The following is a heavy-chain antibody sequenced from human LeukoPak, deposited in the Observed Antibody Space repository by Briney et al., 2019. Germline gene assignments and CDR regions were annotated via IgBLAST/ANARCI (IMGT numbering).Heavy chain of an antibody. J-gene: IGHJ4*02. V-gene: IGHV4-38-2*01. D-gene: IGHD6-19*01. CDR3: PRGLEGYSAGWSRFFEY. Sequence: SETLSLTCGVSGYSISRGYYWGWIRQPPGNGLEWIGNIYHTGSTYYNPSLRSRVTISVDTSKNQFFLKLTSVTAADTAVYYCPRGLEGYSAGWSRFFEYWGQGTLATVSS. CDR1: GYSISRGYY. CDR2: IYHTGST.